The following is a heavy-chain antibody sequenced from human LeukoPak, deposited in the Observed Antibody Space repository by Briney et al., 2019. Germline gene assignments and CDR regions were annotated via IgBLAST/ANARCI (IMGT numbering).Heavy chain of an antibody. CDR1: GFTFSSCA. CDR3: ARDGDCSSTSCYTGYYGMDV. V-gene: IGHV4-30-4*08. J-gene: IGHJ6*02. Sequence: LRLSCAASGFTFSSCAMSWIRQPPGKGLEWIGYIYYSGSTYYNPSLKSRVTISVDTSKNQFSLKLSSVTAADTAVYYCARDGDCSSTSCYTGYYGMDVWGQGTTVTVSS. D-gene: IGHD2-2*02. CDR2: IYYSGST.